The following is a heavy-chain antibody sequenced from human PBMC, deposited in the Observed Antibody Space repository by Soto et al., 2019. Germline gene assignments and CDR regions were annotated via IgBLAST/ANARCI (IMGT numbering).Heavy chain of an antibody. J-gene: IGHJ4*02. CDR1: GFTFATYG. CDR2: TWYDGSEN. V-gene: IGHV3-33*01. Sequence: QVQLVESGGGVVQPGTSLRLSCAASGFTFATYGMHWVRQPQGKGLQWVAVTWYDGSENFYGDSVKGRFTISRDSSKNTLNLQMYSLTAEDTAVYYCATGFYSSSIDHLGQGTLVTVTS. CDR3: ATGFYSSSIDH. D-gene: IGHD3-22*01.